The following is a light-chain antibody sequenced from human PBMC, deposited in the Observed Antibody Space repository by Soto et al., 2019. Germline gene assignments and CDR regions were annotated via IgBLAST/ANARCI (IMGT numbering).Light chain of an antibody. CDR2: GAS. J-gene: IGKJ4*01. CDR1: QSISST. CDR3: QHYNAQPLT. V-gene: IGKV3-15*01. Sequence: EIVMTQSPATLSVSPGERATLSCRASQSISSTLAWYQQKPGQAPRLLIFGASTRATGIPVRFSGSGSGTEFTLTISSLQSEDFAVYHCQHYNAQPLTFGGGTKVEIK.